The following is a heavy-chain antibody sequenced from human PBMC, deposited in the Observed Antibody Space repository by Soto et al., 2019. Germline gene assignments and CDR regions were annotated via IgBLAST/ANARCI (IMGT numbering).Heavy chain of an antibody. V-gene: IGHV3-21*06. CDR2: ISSTTNYI. J-gene: IGHJ4*02. Sequence: TGGSLRLSCAASGFTFSIFAMSWVRQSPGKGLEWVSTISSTTNYIYYGDSMKGRFTISRDNAKNSLYLEMNSLRAEDTAVYYCARESEDLTSNFDYWGQGTLVTVSS. CDR3: ARESEDLTSNFDY. CDR1: GFTFSIFA.